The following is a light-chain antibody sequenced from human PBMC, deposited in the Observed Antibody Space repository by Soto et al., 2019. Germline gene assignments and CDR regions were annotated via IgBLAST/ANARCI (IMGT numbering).Light chain of an antibody. V-gene: IGKV1D-12*01. J-gene: IGKJ5*01. Sequence: DIQVTQSPSSVSASVGDRVTITCRASQDIVGYLAWYQHKSGRTPELLIHAASRLQRGVPSRFSGSGSGTDFTLTINSLQPEDFATYYCQQAYSFPITFGQGTRLEIK. CDR2: AAS. CDR1: QDIVGY. CDR3: QQAYSFPIT.